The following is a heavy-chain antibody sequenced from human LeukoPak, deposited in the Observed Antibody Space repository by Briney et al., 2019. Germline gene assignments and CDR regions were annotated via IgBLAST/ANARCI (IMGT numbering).Heavy chain of an antibody. CDR3: ARSERWPAARYFDY. CDR1: GGSFSGYY. V-gene: IGHV4-34*01. Sequence: PSETLSLTCAVYGGSFSGYYWSWIRQPPGKGLEWIGEINHSGSTNYNPPLKSRVTISVDTSKNQFSLKLSSVTAADTAVYYCARSERWPAARYFDYWGQGTLVTVSS. J-gene: IGHJ4*02. D-gene: IGHD5-24*01. CDR2: INHSGST.